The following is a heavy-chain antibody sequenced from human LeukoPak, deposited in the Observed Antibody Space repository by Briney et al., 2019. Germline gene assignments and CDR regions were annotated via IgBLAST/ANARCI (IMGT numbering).Heavy chain of an antibody. CDR2: MSGSGGST. J-gene: IGHJ4*02. CDR3: ARGYYFDY. CDR1: GFTFSSYA. D-gene: IGHD2-15*01. Sequence: PGGSQRLSCAASGFTFSSYAMSWVRQAPGKGPEWVSGMSGSGGSTHYADSVKGRFTISRDNSKNTLYLQMNSLRAEDTAVYYCARGYYFDYWGQGTLVTVSS. V-gene: IGHV3-23*01.